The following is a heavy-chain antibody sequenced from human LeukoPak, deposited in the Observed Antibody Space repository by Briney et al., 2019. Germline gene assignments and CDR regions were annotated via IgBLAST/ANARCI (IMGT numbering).Heavy chain of an antibody. J-gene: IGHJ4*02. CDR3: ARDSRQIAVAGLCLDY. CDR2: IFHSGRS. D-gene: IGHD6-19*01. Sequence: SETLSLTCAVSGGSISSNDWWIWVRQPPGKGLEWIGEIFHSGRSTYNPSLKSRITISVDTSTNQFSLKLNSVTAADTAVYYCARDSRQIAVAGLCLDYWGRGTLVTVSS. V-gene: IGHV4/OR15-8*01. CDR1: GGSISSNDW.